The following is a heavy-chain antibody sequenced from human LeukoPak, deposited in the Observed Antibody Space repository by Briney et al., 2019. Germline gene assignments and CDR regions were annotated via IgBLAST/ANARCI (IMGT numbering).Heavy chain of an antibody. D-gene: IGHD3-22*01. V-gene: IGHV1-18*01. Sequence: ASVKVSCKASGYTFTNNYGITWVRQAPGQGLEWMGWISPYSGNTNYAQKLQGRVTMTTDTSTSTAYMGLRSLRSDDTAVYYCERDWDTSGYYSTYWGQGTLVTVSS. CDR2: ISPYSGNT. CDR1: GYTFTNNYG. J-gene: IGHJ4*02. CDR3: ERDWDTSGYYSTY.